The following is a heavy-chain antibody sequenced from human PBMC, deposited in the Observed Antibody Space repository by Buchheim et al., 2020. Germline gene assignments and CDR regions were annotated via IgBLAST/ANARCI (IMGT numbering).Heavy chain of an antibody. CDR3: ARGLLWFGELFSVSQNDY. V-gene: IGHV3-30*04. CDR2: ISYDGSNK. CDR1: GFTFSSYA. D-gene: IGHD3-10*01. Sequence: QVQLVESGGGVVQPGRSLRLSCAASGFTFSSYAMHWVRQAPGKGLEWVAVISYDGSNKYYADSVKGRFTISRDNSKNKLYLEMNSLRAEDTAVYYCARGLLWFGELFSVSQNDYWGQGTL. J-gene: IGHJ4*02.